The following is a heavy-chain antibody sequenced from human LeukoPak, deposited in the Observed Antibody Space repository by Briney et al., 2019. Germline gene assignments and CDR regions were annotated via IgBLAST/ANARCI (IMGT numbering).Heavy chain of an antibody. V-gene: IGHV1-2*06. CDR2: INPNSGDT. D-gene: IGHD2-2*01. CDR3: ARDYCSSTSCLFDY. CDR1: GYTFTGYH. J-gene: IGHJ4*02. Sequence: WASVKVSCKASGYTFTGYHLRWVRQAPGHGLEWMGRINPNSGDTIYAQKFQGRVTMTRDTSISTAYMELSRLRSDDTAVYYCARDYCSSTSCLFDYWGQGTLVTVSS.